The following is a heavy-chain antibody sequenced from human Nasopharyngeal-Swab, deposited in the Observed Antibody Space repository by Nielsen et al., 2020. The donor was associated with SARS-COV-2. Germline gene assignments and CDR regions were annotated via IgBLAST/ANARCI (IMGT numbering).Heavy chain of an antibody. CDR1: GFTFSSYW. V-gene: IGHV3-74*01. J-gene: IGHJ4*02. Sequence: GESLKISCAASGFTFSSYWMHWVRQAPGNGLVWVSRINSDGSSTSYADSVKGRFTISRDNAKNSLYLQMNSLRAEDTAVYYCARDINGYNYRFDYWGQGTLVTVSS. CDR3: ARDINGYNYRFDY. D-gene: IGHD5-24*01. CDR2: INSDGSST.